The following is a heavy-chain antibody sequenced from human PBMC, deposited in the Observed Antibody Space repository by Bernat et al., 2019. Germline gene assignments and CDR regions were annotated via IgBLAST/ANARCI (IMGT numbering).Heavy chain of an antibody. V-gene: IGHV3-7*04. CDR2: IKQDGSDK. CDR3: ARADTSGWYVTDY. Sequence: EVQLVESGGGLVQPGGSLRLSCAASGFTFSSYWMSWVRQAPGKGLEWVANIKQDGSDKYYVDSVKGRFTISRDNAKNSLYLQMSSLRVEDTAVYHCARADTSGWYVTDYWGQGTLVTVSS. D-gene: IGHD6-19*01. CDR1: GFTFSSYW. J-gene: IGHJ4*02.